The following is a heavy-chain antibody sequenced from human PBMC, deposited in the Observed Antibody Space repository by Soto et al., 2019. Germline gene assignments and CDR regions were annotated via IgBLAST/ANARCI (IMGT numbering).Heavy chain of an antibody. CDR2: IWYDGSNK. D-gene: IGHD2-15*01. CDR3: ARDSCSGGSCYDSGIHY. J-gene: IGHJ4*02. CDR1: GFTFSSYG. Sequence: GGSLRLSCAASGFTFSSYGMHWVRQAPGKGLEWVAVIWYDGSNKYYADSVKGRFTISRDNSKNTLYLQMNSLRAEDTAVYYCARDSCSGGSCYDSGIHYWGQGTLVTVSS. V-gene: IGHV3-33*01.